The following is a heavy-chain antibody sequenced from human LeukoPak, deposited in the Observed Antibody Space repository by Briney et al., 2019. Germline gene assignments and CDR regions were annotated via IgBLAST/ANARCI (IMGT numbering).Heavy chain of an antibody. CDR3: ARGAAPDLYYFDY. CDR2: INTEGGST. D-gene: IGHD6-13*01. J-gene: IGHJ4*02. CDR1: GFTFSRYW. Sequence: GRSLRLSCAASGFTFSRYWMHWVRQAPGKGLVWLSRINTEGGSTNYADSVKGRFTISRDNAKNTLYLQLNSLRADDTAVYYCARGAAPDLYYFDYWAQGTLVTVSS. V-gene: IGHV3-74*01.